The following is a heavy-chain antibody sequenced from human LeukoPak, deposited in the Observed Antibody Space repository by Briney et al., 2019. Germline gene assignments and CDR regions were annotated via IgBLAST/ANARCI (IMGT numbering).Heavy chain of an antibody. CDR3: AKDTAKYSSGWTDY. CDR1: GFTFSSYG. Sequence: GGSLRLSCAASGFTFSSYGMHWVRQAPGKGLEWVGFIRYDGSNKYYADSVKGRFTISRDNSKNTLYLQMNSLRAEDTAVYYCAKDTAKYSSGWTDYWGQGTLVTVSS. D-gene: IGHD6-19*01. V-gene: IGHV3-30*02. CDR2: IRYDGSNK. J-gene: IGHJ4*02.